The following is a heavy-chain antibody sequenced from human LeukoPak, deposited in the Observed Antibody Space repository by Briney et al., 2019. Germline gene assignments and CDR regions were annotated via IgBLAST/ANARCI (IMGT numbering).Heavy chain of an antibody. J-gene: IGHJ5*02. D-gene: IGHD2-8*02. CDR3: ARGKVVYATTSGWFDP. Sequence: SETLSLTCAVYGGSFSGYFWGGVRPPPGEGVGWVGGNNHSGSTNYNPSLKSRVTISVDTSKNQFSLKLSSVTAADTAVYYCARGKVVYATTSGWFDPWGQGTLVTVSS. CDR2: NNHSGST. CDR1: GGSFSGYF. V-gene: IGHV4-34*01.